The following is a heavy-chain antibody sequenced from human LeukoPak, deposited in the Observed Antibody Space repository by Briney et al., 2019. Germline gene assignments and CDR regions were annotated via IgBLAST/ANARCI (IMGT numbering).Heavy chain of an antibody. D-gene: IGHD3-3*01. Sequence: PGGSLRLSCAASGFTFSSYSMNWVRQAPGKGLEWVSSISSSSSYIYYADSVKGRFTISRDNAKNSLYPQMNSLRAEDTAVYYCARAKRGLEWFGPFDYWGQGTLVTVSS. V-gene: IGHV3-21*01. CDR1: GFTFSSYS. CDR3: ARAKRGLEWFGPFDY. J-gene: IGHJ4*02. CDR2: ISSSSSYI.